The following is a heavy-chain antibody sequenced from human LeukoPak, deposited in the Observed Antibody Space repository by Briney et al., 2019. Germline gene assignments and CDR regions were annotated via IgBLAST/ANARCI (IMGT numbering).Heavy chain of an antibody. CDR3: ARAVAGTHWFDP. D-gene: IGHD6-19*01. CDR1: GFTLTYCD. J-gene: IGHJ5*02. Sequence: SGGSLRLSCAASGFTLTYCDMHWVRQATGKGLEWVSGIDIPGNTYYPDSVKGRFTMSRESAKNSLYLQMNSLRAGDTAVYYCARAVAGTHWFDPWGQGTLVIVSS. V-gene: IGHV3-13*01. CDR2: IDIPGNT.